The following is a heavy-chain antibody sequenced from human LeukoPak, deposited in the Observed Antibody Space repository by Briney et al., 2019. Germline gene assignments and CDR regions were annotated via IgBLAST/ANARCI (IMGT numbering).Heavy chain of an antibody. D-gene: IGHD1-14*01. CDR2: IYYSGSA. J-gene: IGHJ3*02. CDR1: GGSINNYY. V-gene: IGHV4-59*01. Sequence: PSETLSLTCTVSGGSINNYYWSWIRQPPGKGLDWIGYIYYSGSANYNPSLKSRVTISADTSKNHFSLKLSSVTAADTAVYYCARYRNEALFAFDIWGQGTMVTVSS. CDR3: ARYRNEALFAFDI.